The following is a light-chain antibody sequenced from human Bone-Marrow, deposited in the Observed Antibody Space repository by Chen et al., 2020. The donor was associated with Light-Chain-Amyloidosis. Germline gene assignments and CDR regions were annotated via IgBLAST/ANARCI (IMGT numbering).Light chain of an antibody. V-gene: IGLV3-21*02. J-gene: IGLJ3*02. CDR1: NIGPTS. Sequence: SYVLTQPSSVSVAPGQTATIACGGNNIGPTSVHWYQQTPGQAPLLVVYDDSDRPSGVPERLSGCNSGNTATLTISRVEAGDEADYYCQVWDRSSDRPVFGGGTKLTVL. CDR3: QVWDRSSDRPV. CDR2: DDS.